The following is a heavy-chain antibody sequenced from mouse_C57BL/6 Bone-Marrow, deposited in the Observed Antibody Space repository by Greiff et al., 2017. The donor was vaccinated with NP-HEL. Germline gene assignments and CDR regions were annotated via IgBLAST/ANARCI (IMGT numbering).Heavy chain of an antibody. D-gene: IGHD4-1*01. V-gene: IGHV1-52*01. CDR2: IDPSDSET. Sequence: QVQLQQPGAELVRPGSSVKLSCKASGYTFTSYWMHWVKQRPIQGLEWIGNIDPSDSETHYNQKFKDKATLNVDKSSSTAYMQLSSLTSEDSAVYYCARSGKLGRYFDVWGTGTTVTVSS. CDR3: ARSGKLGRYFDV. CDR1: GYTFTSYW. J-gene: IGHJ1*03.